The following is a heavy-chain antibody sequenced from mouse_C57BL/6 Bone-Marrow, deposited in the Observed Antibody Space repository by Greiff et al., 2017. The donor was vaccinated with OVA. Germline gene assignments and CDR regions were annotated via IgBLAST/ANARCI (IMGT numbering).Heavy chain of an antibody. V-gene: IGHV1-72*01. J-gene: IGHJ4*01. Sequence: QVQLQQSGAELVKPGASVKLSCKASGYTFTSYWMHWVKQRPGRGLEWIGRIDPNSGGTKYNEKFKSKATLTVDKPSSTAYMQRSSLTSEESAVYYCARSWITTVGGGTMDYWGQGTSVTVSS. CDR2: IDPNSGGT. CDR3: ARSWITTVGGGTMDY. CDR1: GYTFTSYW. D-gene: IGHD1-1*01.